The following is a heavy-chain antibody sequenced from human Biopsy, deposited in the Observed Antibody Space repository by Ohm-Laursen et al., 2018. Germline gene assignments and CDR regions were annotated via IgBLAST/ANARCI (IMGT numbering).Heavy chain of an antibody. CDR2: IHYTGHI. CDR1: GYFIISGYY. CDR3: ARNRVDVVKVTTIGWNFDL. V-gene: IGHV4-38-2*01. D-gene: IGHD5-12*01. Sequence: SETLSLTCDVSGYFIISGYYWNWIRQTPGKGLEWIGYIHYTGHIRINPSLNSRATISVDTSKDQFSLKLSSLTAADTAIYYCARNRVDVVKVTTIGWNFDLWGRGTLVTVS. J-gene: IGHJ2*01.